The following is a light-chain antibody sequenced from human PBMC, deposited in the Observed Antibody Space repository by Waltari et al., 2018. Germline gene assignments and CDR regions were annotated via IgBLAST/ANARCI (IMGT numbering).Light chain of an antibody. V-gene: IGLV4-69*01. CDR3: QTGGHGTWV. CDR2: VNRDGSN. Sequence: QLVLTQSPSASASLGASVKLTCTLSSGHSNNVIAWLQKRPEKGPRDLMKVNRDGSNNKGDGVPVRFSGSSSGAERYLTISRLQSEDEADYYCQTGGHGTWVFGGGTKLTVL. J-gene: IGLJ3*02. CDR1: SGHSNNV.